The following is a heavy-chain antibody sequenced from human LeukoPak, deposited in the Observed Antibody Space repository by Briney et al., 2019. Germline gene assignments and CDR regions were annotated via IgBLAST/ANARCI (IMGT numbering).Heavy chain of an antibody. D-gene: IGHD3-22*01. J-gene: IGHJ3*02. CDR3: ARAPIKYYYDSSGYYFHFDI. V-gene: IGHV4-4*07. Sequence: PSETLSLTCTVSGGSISSYYWSWIRQPAGKGLEWIGRIYTSGSTNYNPSLKSRVTISVDTSKNQFSLKLSSVTAADTAVYYCARAPIKYYYDSSGYYFHFDIWGQGTMVTVSS. CDR1: GGSISSYY. CDR2: IYTSGST.